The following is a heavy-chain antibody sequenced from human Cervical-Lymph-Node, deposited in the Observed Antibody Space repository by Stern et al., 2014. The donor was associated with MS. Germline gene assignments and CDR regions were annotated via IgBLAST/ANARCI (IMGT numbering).Heavy chain of an antibody. J-gene: IGHJ4*02. D-gene: IGHD6-19*01. CDR2: TYTSGST. CDR3: ARGYSSGWDYFDY. Sequence: QVQLQESGPGLVKPSQTLSLTCTVSGGSISSGSHYWSWIRQPAGKGLEWIGRTYTSGSTNYNPSLKSRVTISVDTSKNQFSLKVSSVTAADTAVYYCARGYSSGWDYFDYWGQGTLVTVSS. V-gene: IGHV4-61*02. CDR1: GGSISSGSHY.